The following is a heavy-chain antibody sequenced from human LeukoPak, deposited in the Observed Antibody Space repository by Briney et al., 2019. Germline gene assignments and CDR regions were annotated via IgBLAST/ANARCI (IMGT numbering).Heavy chain of an antibody. Sequence: ASVTVSCKASGYTFINYVMHGVRQAPGQRLEWMGWSNGGNGNTKYSQKFQGRVTITRDTSASTAYMELSSLRSEDTAVYYCARDPLFCSGGSCIPYYYGLDVWGKGTTVTVSS. CDR2: SNGGNGNT. CDR1: GYTFINYV. CDR3: ARDPLFCSGGSCIPYYYGLDV. J-gene: IGHJ6*04. V-gene: IGHV1-3*01. D-gene: IGHD2-15*01.